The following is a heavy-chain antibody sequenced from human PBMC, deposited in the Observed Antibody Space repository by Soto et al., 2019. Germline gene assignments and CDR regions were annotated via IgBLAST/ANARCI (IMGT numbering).Heavy chain of an antibody. CDR1: GFTFNNAW. CDR3: TYLHYHILSGSTWYHFDY. V-gene: IGHV3-15*01. D-gene: IGHD3-9*01. J-gene: IGHJ4*02. Sequence: PGGSLRLSCAASGFTFNNAWMSWVREAPGKGLEWVGRIKSKSDGGTRDYAAPVKGGFTISRDDSQNTLYLQMNSLKTEDTALYYCTYLHYHILSGSTWYHFDYCGQRTLVPASS. CDR2: IKSKSDGGTR.